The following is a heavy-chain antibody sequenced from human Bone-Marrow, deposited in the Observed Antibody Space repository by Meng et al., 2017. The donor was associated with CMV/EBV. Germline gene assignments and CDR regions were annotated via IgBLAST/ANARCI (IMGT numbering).Heavy chain of an antibody. D-gene: IGHD3-3*01. Sequence: SVKVSCKASGGTFSSYAISWVRQAPGQGLEWMGGIIPILGIANYAQKFQGRVTITADKSTSTAYMELSSLRSEDTAVYYCASSLLRRAYYDFWSGPREARFDPWGQGTLVTVSS. J-gene: IGHJ5*02. CDR3: ASSLLRRAYYDFWSGPREARFDP. CDR2: IIPILGIA. V-gene: IGHV1-69*10. CDR1: GGTFSSYA.